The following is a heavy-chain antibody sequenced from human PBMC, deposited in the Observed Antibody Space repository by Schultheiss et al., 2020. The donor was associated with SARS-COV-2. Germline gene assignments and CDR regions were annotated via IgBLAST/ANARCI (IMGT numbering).Heavy chain of an antibody. V-gene: IGHV1-18*04. CDR1: GYTFTSYF. D-gene: IGHD1-26*01. CDR3: ARVFRGSPYAFDI. Sequence: ASVKVSCKASGYTFTSYFLHWVRQAPGQRLEWMGWINAGNGNTNYAQQLQGRVTMTTDTSTSTAYMELRSLRSDDTAVYYCARVFRGSPYAFDIWGQGTMVTVSS. J-gene: IGHJ3*02. CDR2: INAGNGNT.